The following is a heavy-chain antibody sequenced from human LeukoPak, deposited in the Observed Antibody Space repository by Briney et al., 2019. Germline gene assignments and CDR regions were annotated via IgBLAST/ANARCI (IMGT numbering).Heavy chain of an antibody. Sequence: GGSLRLSCAASGFTVSSNYMSWVHQAPGEGLEWVSVIYSGGSTYYADSVKGRFTISRHNSKNTLYLQMNSLRAEDTAVYYCATRGYCSGGSCYGILQHWGQGTLVTVSS. CDR3: ATRGYCSGGSCYGILQH. D-gene: IGHD2-15*01. V-gene: IGHV3-53*04. CDR1: GFTVSSNY. J-gene: IGHJ1*01. CDR2: IYSGGST.